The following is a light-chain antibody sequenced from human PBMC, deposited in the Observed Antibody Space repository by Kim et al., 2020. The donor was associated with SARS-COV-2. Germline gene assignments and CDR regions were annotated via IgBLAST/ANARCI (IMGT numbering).Light chain of an antibody. J-gene: IGLJ3*02. Sequence: SSELTQEPAVSVALGQTVRITCQGDSLRSYYASWYQQKPGQAPVLVIYGKNNRPSGIPDRFSGSSSGNTASLTITGAQAEDEADYYCNSRDSSGNHWVFGGRTKLTVL. CDR3: NSRDSSGNHWV. V-gene: IGLV3-19*01. CDR1: SLRSYY. CDR2: GKN.